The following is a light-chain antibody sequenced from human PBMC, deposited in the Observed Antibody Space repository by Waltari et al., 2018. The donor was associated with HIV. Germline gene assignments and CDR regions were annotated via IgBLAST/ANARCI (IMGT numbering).Light chain of an antibody. CDR1: SSAVGGFNY. J-gene: IGLJ3*02. CDR3: SSYTSSSTQV. Sequence: QSALTQPASVSGSPRQSITISCTGTSSAVGGFNYVSWYQPHPGKAPKLMIYAVSNRPSGVSNRFSCSKSGNAASLTISGLQAEDEADYYCSSYTSSSTQVFGGGTKVTVL. CDR2: AVS. V-gene: IGLV2-14*03.